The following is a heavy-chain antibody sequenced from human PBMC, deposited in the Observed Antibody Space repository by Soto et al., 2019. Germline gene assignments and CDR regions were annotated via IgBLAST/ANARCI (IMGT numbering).Heavy chain of an antibody. V-gene: IGHV3-23*01. CDR1: GFTFSSYA. J-gene: IGHJ5*02. CDR2: ISGSGGST. Sequence: QPGGSLRLSCAASGFTFSSYAMSWVRQAPGKGLEWVSAISGSGGSTYYADSVKGRFTIPRDNSKNTLYLQMNSLRAEDTAVYYCAKGHSSSWYQFNWFDPWGQGTLVTVSS. CDR3: AKGHSSSWYQFNWFDP. D-gene: IGHD6-13*01.